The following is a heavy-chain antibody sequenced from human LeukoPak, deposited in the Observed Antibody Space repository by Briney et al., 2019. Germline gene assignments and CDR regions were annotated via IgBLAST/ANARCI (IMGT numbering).Heavy chain of an antibody. V-gene: IGHV5-51*01. CDR1: GYSFTSYW. Sequence: GESLKISCKGPGYSFTSYWIGWVRQMPGKGLEWMGIIYPGDSDTRYSPSFQGQVTISADKSISTAYLQWSSLKASDTATYYCARPYCSSTSCYGYFDYWGQGTLVTVSS. D-gene: IGHD2-2*01. J-gene: IGHJ4*02. CDR3: ARPYCSSTSCYGYFDY. CDR2: IYPGDSDT.